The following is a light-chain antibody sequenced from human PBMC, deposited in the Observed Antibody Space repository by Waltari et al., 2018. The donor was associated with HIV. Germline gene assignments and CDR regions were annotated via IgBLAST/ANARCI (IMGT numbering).Light chain of an antibody. CDR1: SSNIGTNT. CDR2: GNH. Sequence: QSVLTQPPSASGPPGQRVTISCSGSSSNIGTNTVNWYQQLPGSAPKFLMYGNHVRPSGVPGRFSVVKSGTSASLAIIGLRSEDEADYYGAAWDDSLNAWVFGGGTKVTVL. J-gene: IGLJ3*02. V-gene: IGLV1-44*01. CDR3: AAWDDSLNAWV.